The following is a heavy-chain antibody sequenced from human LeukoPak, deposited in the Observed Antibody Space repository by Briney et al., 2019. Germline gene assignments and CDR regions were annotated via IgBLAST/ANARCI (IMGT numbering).Heavy chain of an antibody. D-gene: IGHD3-3*01. CDR1: GYTFTSYG. V-gene: IGHV1-18*01. CDR2: ISAYNGNT. J-gene: IGHJ6*02. CDR3: ARAGRLEDYDFWGGYWDYYCGMDV. Sequence: ASVKVSCKASGYTFTSYGISWVRQAPGQGLEWMGWISAYNGNTNYAQKLQGRVTMTTDTSTSTAYMELRSLRSDDTAVYYCARAGRLEDYDFWGGYWDYYCGMDVWGQGTTVTVSS.